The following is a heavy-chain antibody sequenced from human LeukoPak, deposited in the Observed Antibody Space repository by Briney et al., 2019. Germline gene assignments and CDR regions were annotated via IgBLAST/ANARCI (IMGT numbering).Heavy chain of an antibody. J-gene: IGHJ6*02. CDR3: ARDLVVEAATLDYGMDV. D-gene: IGHD2-15*01. V-gene: IGHV3-53*01. CDR2: IYSGGRT. CDR1: GFTVSSNY. Sequence: GGSLRLSCAASGFTVSSNYMSWVRQAPGKGLEWVSVIYSGGRTDYADSVKGRLTISRDNSENTVYLQMSSLRAEDTAVYYCARDLVVEAATLDYGMDVWGQGTTVTVSS.